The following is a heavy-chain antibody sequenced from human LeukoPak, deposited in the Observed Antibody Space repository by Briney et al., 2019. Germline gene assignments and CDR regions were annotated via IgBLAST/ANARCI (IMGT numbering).Heavy chain of an antibody. Sequence: PGGSLRLSCAASGFTFSNYAMSWVRQAPGKGLEWISAVSGSGDRTYYAGSVKGRFTISRDNSKNTLYLQMNSLRAEDTAVYYCAKIGLQQLVFDYWGQGTLVTVSS. CDR1: GFTFSNYA. CDR2: VSGSGDRT. J-gene: IGHJ4*02. CDR3: AKIGLQQLVFDY. V-gene: IGHV3-23*01. D-gene: IGHD6-13*01.